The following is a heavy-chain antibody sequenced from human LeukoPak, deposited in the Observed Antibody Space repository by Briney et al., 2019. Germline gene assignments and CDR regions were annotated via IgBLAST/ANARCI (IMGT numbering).Heavy chain of an antibody. D-gene: IGHD1-26*01. J-gene: IGHJ4*02. CDR2: ISYDGTNK. CDR3: ARVRFSGSYHFDY. CDR1: GFTFSSYA. Sequence: PGGSLRLSCAASGFTFSSYAVHWVRQAPGRGLEWVVVISYDGTNKYYADSVKGRFTISRDNSKSTLYLQMNSLRAEDTAVYYCARVRFSGSYHFDYWGQGTLVTVSS. V-gene: IGHV3-30-3*01.